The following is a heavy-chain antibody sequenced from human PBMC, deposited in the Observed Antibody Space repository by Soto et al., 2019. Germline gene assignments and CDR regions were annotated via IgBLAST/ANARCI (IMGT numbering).Heavy chain of an antibody. Sequence: QVQLVQSGAEVKQHGSSVKVSCKTSGGTFSTYAIYWVRQAPGQGLEWMGAIIPLFGTADYAQKFQGRVTITADESTSTAYMELSSLRSEDTAVYYCARPKGSYSSGYYYFDYWGQGTLVTVSS. CDR2: IIPLFGTA. V-gene: IGHV1-69*01. D-gene: IGHD6-19*01. CDR3: ARPKGSYSSGYYYFDY. J-gene: IGHJ4*02. CDR1: GGTFSTYA.